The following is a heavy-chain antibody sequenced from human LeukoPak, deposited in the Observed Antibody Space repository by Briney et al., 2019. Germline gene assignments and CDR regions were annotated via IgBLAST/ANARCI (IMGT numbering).Heavy chain of an antibody. CDR1: GFTFSSYA. Sequence: GGSLRLSCAASGFTFSSYAMSWVRQAPGKGLEWVSAISGSGGSTYYADSVKGRFTISRDNSKNTLYLQMNSLRAEDTAVYYCARDLRGISQFDPWGRGTLVTVSS. V-gene: IGHV3-23*01. D-gene: IGHD3-16*01. CDR3: ARDLRGISQFDP. J-gene: IGHJ5*02. CDR2: ISGSGGST.